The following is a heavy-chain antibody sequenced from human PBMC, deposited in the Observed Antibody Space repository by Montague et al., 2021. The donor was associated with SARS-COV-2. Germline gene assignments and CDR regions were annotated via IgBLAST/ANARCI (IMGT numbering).Heavy chain of an antibody. CDR1: GGSINSHY. Sequence: SETLSLTCTVSGGSINSHYWSWIRQSPGQGLEWIGYVYYRGSTKYNPSLKSRVTISVETSKNQFYLKLTSVTAADAAVYCCARANLVTFGGVIDLFEHWGQGSLVTVSS. V-gene: IGHV4-59*11. D-gene: IGHD3-16*02. CDR3: ARANLVTFGGVIDLFEH. J-gene: IGHJ4*02. CDR2: VYYRGST.